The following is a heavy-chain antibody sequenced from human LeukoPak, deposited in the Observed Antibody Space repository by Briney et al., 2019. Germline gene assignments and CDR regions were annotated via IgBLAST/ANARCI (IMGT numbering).Heavy chain of an antibody. D-gene: IGHD3-9*01. CDR1: GFTFDTYA. V-gene: IGHV3-23*01. CDR2: ISGRGTST. J-gene: IGHJ4*02. CDR3: AKSYRQESDWSSSFDY. Sequence: YPGGSPGLSCAASGFTFDTYAMTWVRQAPGKGLEWVSNISGRGTSTNYADSVKGRFTISRDNSKNTLHLQMNSLRAEDTAIYYCAKSYRQESDWSSSFDYWGQGTLVTVSS.